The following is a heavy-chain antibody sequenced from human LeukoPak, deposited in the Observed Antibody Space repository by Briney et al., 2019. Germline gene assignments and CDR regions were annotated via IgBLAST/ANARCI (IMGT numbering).Heavy chain of an antibody. D-gene: IGHD6-19*01. J-gene: IGHJ3*02. V-gene: IGHV3-30*18. CDR1: GFIFSSYG. CDR2: ISYDGSNK. Sequence: GGSLRLSCVASGFIFSSYGMHWVRQAPGKGLEWVAVISYDGSNKYYADSVKGRFTSSRDNSKNTLYLQMNSLRAEDTAVYYCAKGLRGAVAGTARGDAYDIWGQGTMVTVSS. CDR3: AKGLRGAVAGTARGDAYDI.